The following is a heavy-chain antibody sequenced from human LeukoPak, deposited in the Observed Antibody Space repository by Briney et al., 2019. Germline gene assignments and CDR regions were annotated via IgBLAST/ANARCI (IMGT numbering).Heavy chain of an antibody. CDR2: IYYSGST. CDR3: ARANLPGIAVAGSIEFDP. CDR1: GGSFSGYY. D-gene: IGHD6-19*01. Sequence: SETLSLTCAVYGGSFSGYYWSWIRQPPGKGLEWIGYIYYSGSTNYNPSLKSRVTISVDTSKNQFSLKLSSVTAADTAVYYCARANLPGIAVAGSIEFDPWGQGTLVTVSS. J-gene: IGHJ5*02. V-gene: IGHV4-59*01.